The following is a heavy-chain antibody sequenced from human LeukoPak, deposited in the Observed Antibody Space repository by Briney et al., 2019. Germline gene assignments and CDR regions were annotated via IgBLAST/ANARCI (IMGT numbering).Heavy chain of an antibody. Sequence: SETLSLTCTVSGGSVISTSYYWGWIRQPPGKGLEWIGTLSYSGKTHYNPSLKSRVTISADTSKNQFFLDLRSVTAADTALYFCAREMPTVIPFDSWGQGTLVTVSS. CDR3: AREMPTVIPFDS. CDR2: LSYSGKT. D-gene: IGHD1-26*01. J-gene: IGHJ4*02. V-gene: IGHV4-39*07. CDR1: GGSVISTSYY.